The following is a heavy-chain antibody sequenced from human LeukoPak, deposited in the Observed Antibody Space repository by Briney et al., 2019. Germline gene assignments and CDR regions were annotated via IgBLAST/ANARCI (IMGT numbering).Heavy chain of an antibody. CDR3: AKDLRPHGYRSYPRYFDY. J-gene: IGHJ4*02. CDR1: GFAFSTSG. V-gene: IGHV3-23*01. D-gene: IGHD3-16*02. CDR2: ISGSGDDT. Sequence: GGSLMIPCPASGFAFSTSGLNWGRQAPGKGLGWVSGISGSGDDTYYADSVKGRFTISRDNSNSRVYLKLNSLRAEDTAVFYCAKDLRPHGYRSYPRYFDYWGQGTLVTVSS.